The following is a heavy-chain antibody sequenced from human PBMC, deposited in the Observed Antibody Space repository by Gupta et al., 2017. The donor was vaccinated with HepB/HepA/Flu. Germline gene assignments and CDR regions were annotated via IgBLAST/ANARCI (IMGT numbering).Heavy chain of an antibody. CDR2: ISYDGSNK. J-gene: IGHJ4*02. V-gene: IGHV3-30*18. CDR1: GSTFNNYD. Sequence: QVQLVESGGGVVQPGSSLRLSCPASGSTFNNYDLHWVRQAPGKGLDWVAVISYDGSNKYFADSVKGRFTISRDNSKNTLYLQMNSLRREDTAVYYCAKGPTMTTLDYWGQGTLVTVSS. D-gene: IGHD4-17*01. CDR3: AKGPTMTTLDY.